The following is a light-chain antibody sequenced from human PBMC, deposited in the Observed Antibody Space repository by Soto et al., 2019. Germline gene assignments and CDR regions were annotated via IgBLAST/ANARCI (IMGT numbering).Light chain of an antibody. CDR1: RDISNS. J-gene: IGKJ1*01. V-gene: IGKV1-12*01. Sequence: DIQMTQSPSSVSASVGYRLTITCRASRDISNSLAWYQQTPGKAPKLLLRGASSLHRGVPSRFSGGGAGTEFTLTISSLKPEDFATYYCQQTSAFPRTFGQGTKV. CDR3: QQTSAFPRT. CDR2: GAS.